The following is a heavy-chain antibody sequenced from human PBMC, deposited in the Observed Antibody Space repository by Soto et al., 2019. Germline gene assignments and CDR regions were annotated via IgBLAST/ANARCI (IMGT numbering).Heavy chain of an antibody. J-gene: IGHJ1*01. CDR1: VCSFTGSS. V-gene: IGHV1-2*02. CDR3: VILWFGDLRYF. D-gene: IGHD3-10*01. CDR2: INPNSGGP. Sequence: GSSVMPSWEACVCSFTGSSLHWRRPAPGQGLEWMGWINPNSGGPNYAQKFQGRVTMTRDTYLSTAYMGLSRLRADDTAVYYCVILWFGDLRYF.